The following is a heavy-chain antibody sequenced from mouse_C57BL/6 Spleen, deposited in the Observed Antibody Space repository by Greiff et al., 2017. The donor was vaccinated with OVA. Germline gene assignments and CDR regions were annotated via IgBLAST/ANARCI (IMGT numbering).Heavy chain of an antibody. V-gene: IGHV1-26*01. D-gene: IGHD4-1*01. CDR1: GYTFTDYY. CDR2: INPNNGGT. CDR3: ARGTGTGYWYFDV. J-gene: IGHJ1*03. Sequence: VQLQQSGPELVKPGASVKISCKASGYTFTDYYMNWVKQSHGKSLEWIGDINPNNGGTSYNQKFKGKATLTVDKSSSTAYMEIRSLTSEDSAVYYCARGTGTGYWYFDVWGTGTTVTVSS.